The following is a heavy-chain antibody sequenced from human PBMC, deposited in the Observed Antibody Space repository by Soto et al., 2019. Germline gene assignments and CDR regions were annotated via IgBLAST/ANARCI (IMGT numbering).Heavy chain of an antibody. CDR2: IYYSGST. CDR1: GGSISSYY. CDR3: ASTAYYYDSSGYYSDWFDP. V-gene: IGHV4-59*01. Sequence: SETLSLTCTVSGGSISSYYWSWIRQPPGKGLEWIGYIYYSGSTNYNPSLKSRVTISVDTSKNQFSLKLSSVTAADTAVYYCASTAYYYDSSGYYSDWFDPWGQGTLVTVSS. J-gene: IGHJ5*02. D-gene: IGHD3-22*01.